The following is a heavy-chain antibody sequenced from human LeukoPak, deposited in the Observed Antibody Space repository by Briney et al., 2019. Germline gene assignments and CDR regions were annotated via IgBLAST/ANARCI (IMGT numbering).Heavy chain of an antibody. D-gene: IGHD6-19*01. CDR1: GGSISSYY. J-gene: IGHJ4*02. CDR3: ARYYSSGWPFDY. Sequence: SETLSLTCTVSGGSISSYYWSWIRQPPGKGLEWIGYIYYSGSTNYNPSLKSRVTISVDTSKNQSSLKLSSVTAADTAVYYCARYYSSGWPFDYWGQGTLVTVSS. V-gene: IGHV4-59*01. CDR2: IYYSGST.